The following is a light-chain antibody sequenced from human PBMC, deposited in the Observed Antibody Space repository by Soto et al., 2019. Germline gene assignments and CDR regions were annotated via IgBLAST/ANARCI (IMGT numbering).Light chain of an antibody. CDR2: DVS. V-gene: IGLV2-14*01. CDR1: SSDVCGYNY. CDR3: SSYTSSSALDYV. J-gene: IGLJ1*01. Sequence: QSVLTQPASVSGSPGQSITISCTGTSSDVCGYNYVSWYQQHPGKAPKLMIYDVSNRPSGVSNRFSGSKSGNTASLTISGLQAEDEADYCCSSYTSSSALDYVFGTGTKVTVL.